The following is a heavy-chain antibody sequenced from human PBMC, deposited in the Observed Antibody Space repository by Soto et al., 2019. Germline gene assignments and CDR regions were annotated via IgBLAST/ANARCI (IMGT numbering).Heavy chain of an antibody. D-gene: IGHD6-13*01. CDR3: APTGSSSWYPFIY. CDR1: GFTFSSYW. J-gene: IGHJ4*02. V-gene: IGHV3-74*01. Sequence: PGGSLRLSCAASGFTFSSYWMHWVRQAPGKGLVWVSRINSDGSSTSYADSVKGRFTISRDNAKNTLYLQMNSLRAEDTAVYYCAPTGSSSWYPFIYWGQGTLVTVSS. CDR2: INSDGSST.